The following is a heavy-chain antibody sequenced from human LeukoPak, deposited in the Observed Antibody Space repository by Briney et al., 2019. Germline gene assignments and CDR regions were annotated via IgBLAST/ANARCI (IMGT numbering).Heavy chain of an antibody. J-gene: IGHJ4*02. CDR1: GFTVSSNY. Sequence: GGSLRLSCAASGFTVSSNYMSWVRQAPGKGLEWVSVIYSGGSPYYADSVKGRFTISRDNSKNTLYLQMNSLRAEDTAVYYCARGAYYDSSGYDYWGQGTLVTVSS. V-gene: IGHV3-53*01. CDR3: ARGAYYDSSGYDY. D-gene: IGHD3-22*01. CDR2: IYSGGSP.